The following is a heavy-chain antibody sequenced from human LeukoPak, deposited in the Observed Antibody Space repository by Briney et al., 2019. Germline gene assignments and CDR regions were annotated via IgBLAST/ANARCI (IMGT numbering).Heavy chain of an antibody. Sequence: TSETLSLTCTVSSGSISTYYWSWIRQHPGKGLEWIGYIYYSGSTYYNPSLKSRVTISVDTSKNQFSLKLSSVTAADTAVYYCARGERYSYVLDAFDIWGQGTMVTVSS. V-gene: IGHV4-59*06. D-gene: IGHD5-18*01. CDR2: IYYSGST. J-gene: IGHJ3*02. CDR3: ARGERYSYVLDAFDI. CDR1: SGSISTYY.